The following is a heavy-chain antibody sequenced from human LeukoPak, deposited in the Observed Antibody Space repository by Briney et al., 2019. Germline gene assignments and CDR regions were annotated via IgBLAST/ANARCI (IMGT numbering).Heavy chain of an antibody. CDR2: ISYDGSNK. J-gene: IGHJ4*02. CDR1: GFTFSSYG. D-gene: IGHD2-2*01. Sequence: GGSLRLSCAASGFTFSSYGMHWVRQAPGKGLEWVAVISYDGSNKYYADSVKGRFTISRDNSKNTLYLQMNSLRAEDTAVYYCAKAPEGVVPAEYWGQGTLVTVSS. V-gene: IGHV3-30*18. CDR3: AKAPEGVVPAEY.